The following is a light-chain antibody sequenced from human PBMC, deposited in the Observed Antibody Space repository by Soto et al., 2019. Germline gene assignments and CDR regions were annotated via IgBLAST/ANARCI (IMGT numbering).Light chain of an antibody. J-gene: IGLJ2*01. CDR1: TGAVTSGYY. V-gene: IGLV7-43*01. CDR2: STS. CDR3: LLYYGGAVV. Sequence: QTVVTQEPSLTVSPGGTVTLTCGSSTGAVTSGYYPNWFQQKPGQAPRALICSTSNKHSWTPARFSGSLLGGKAALTLSGVQPEDEAEYYCLLYYGGAVVFGGGTKLTVL.